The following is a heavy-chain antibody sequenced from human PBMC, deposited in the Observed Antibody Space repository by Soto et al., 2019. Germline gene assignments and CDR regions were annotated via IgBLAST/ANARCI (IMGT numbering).Heavy chain of an antibody. V-gene: IGHV3-33*01. CDR2: IWYDGSNK. Sequence: VQLVESGGGVVQPGRSLRLSCEASGFSFSGYGMHWVRQAPGKGLEWVAVIWYDGSNKYYADSVKGRFTISRDNSKKTLYLQMNSLRAEDTAVYFCARGFGEAFFDYWGQGTLVTVSS. J-gene: IGHJ4*02. D-gene: IGHD3-10*01. CDR1: GFSFSGYG. CDR3: ARGFGEAFFDY.